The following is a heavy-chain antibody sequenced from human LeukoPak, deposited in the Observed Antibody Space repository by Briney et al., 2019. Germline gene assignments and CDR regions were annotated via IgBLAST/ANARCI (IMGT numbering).Heavy chain of an antibody. D-gene: IGHD6-6*01. CDR1: GGSVSDYY. CDR2: INQSGSP. Sequence: SETLSLTCGISGGSVSDYYWSWIRQTPGEGLEWIGEINQSGSPKYNPSLKSRVPIFVDTSSNQFSLNVTSLTAPDTAVYYCVKGLVKKLVPKQIYYYMDVWGKGTTVIVSS. V-gene: IGHV4-34*01. J-gene: IGHJ6*03. CDR3: VKGLVKKLVPKQIYYYMDV.